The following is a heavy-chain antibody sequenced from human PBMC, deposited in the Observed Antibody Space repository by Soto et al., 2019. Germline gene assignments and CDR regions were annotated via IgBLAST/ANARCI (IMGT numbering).Heavy chain of an antibody. CDR1: GITYSTYA. CDR3: AREISGYVP. D-gene: IGHD5-12*01. J-gene: IGHJ5*02. Sequence: QVHLVQSGAEVKHPGASVRVSCKASGITYSTYAIHWVRQAPGQGLEWMGWINAGEGYTRYSQDFQGRGTLTTVTSASTTYMDLSNLPFEDTAVYYCAREISGYVPWCQGTQVTVS. CDR2: INAGEGYT. V-gene: IGHV1-3*01.